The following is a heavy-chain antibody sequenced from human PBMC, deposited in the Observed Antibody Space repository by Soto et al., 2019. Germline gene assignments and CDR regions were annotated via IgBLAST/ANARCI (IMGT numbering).Heavy chain of an antibody. CDR3: ARESRYCSGGSCYFFPGFDD. CDR2: IIPIFGTA. V-gene: IGHV1-69*13. Sequence: SVKVSCKASGGTFSSYAISWVRQAPGQGLEWMGGIIPIFGTANYAQKFQGRVTITADESTSTAYMELSSLRSEDTAVYYCARESRYCSGGSCYFFPGFDDWGQGTLVTVSS. D-gene: IGHD2-15*01. CDR1: GGTFSSYA. J-gene: IGHJ4*02.